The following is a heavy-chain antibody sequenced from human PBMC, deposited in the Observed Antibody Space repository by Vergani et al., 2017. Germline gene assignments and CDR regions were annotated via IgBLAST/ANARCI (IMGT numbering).Heavy chain of an antibody. Sequence: EVQLLESGGGLVQPGGSLRLSCAASGFTFSSYAMSWVRQAPGKGLEWVSAISGSGGSTYYADSVKGRFTISRDNSKNTLYLQMNSLRAEDTAVYYCARTIAAAGHYYYYYYMDVWGKGTTVTVSS. CDR3: ARTIAAAGHYYYYYYMDV. CDR1: GFTFSSYA. V-gene: IGHV3-23*01. J-gene: IGHJ6*03. D-gene: IGHD6-13*01. CDR2: ISGSGGST.